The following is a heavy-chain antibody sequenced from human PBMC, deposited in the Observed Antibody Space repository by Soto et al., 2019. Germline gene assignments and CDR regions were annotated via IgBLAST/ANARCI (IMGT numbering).Heavy chain of an antibody. J-gene: IGHJ5*02. CDR1: GFSLTTREVG. D-gene: IGHD1-26*01. V-gene: IGHV2-5*02. CDR2: IYWDDDK. Sequence: QITLKESGPTLVKPTETLTLTCTFSGFSLTTREVGVGWIRQPPGKALEWLALIYWDDDKYYSSSLKTRLTIPKDTSKNQVVLTMANMDPLDTATYYCARRPQGAYFRCFDTWGQGTLVTVS. CDR3: ARRPQGAYFRCFDT.